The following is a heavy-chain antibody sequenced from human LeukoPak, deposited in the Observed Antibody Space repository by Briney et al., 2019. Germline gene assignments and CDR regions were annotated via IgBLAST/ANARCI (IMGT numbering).Heavy chain of an antibody. J-gene: IGHJ3*02. V-gene: IGHV3-7*01. Sequence: QAGGSLRLSCAASGFTFSNYWMSWIRQAPGKGLEWVANIKQDGSEKYYVDSVKGRFTISRDNAKNSLYLQMNSLRAEDTAVYYCARDSAPGRYYYGSGSSLGAFDIWGQGTMVTVSS. CDR3: ARDSAPGRYYYGSGSSLGAFDI. CDR2: IKQDGSEK. D-gene: IGHD3-10*01. CDR1: GFTFSNYW.